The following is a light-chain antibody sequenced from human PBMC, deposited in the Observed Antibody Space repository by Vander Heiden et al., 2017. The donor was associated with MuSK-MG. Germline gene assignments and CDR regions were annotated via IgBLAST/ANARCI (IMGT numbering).Light chain of an antibody. V-gene: IGKV1-33*01. CDR3: QQDYNHFFT. CDR2: DAS. J-gene: IGKJ3*01. CDR1: QDISNY. Sequence: DIQMTQFPSSLTAYVVDRVSITCQASQDISNYLDWYQQKPGKAPKLLIYDASNLETGVPSRFSGSGSGTDFTFTISSLQPEDLATYYCQQDYNHFFTFGHGTKVDIK.